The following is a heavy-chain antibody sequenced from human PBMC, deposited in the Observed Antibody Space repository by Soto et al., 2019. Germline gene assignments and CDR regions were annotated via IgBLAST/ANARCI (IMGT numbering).Heavy chain of an antibody. D-gene: IGHD5-18*01. J-gene: IGHJ4*02. CDR2: ISYDGSNK. V-gene: IGHV3-30-3*01. Sequence: GSLRLSCAASGFTFSSYAMHWVRQAPDKGLEWVAVISYDGSNKYYADSVKGRFTISRDNSKNTLYLQMNSLRAEDTAVYYCASGAMDYWGQGTLVTVSS. CDR1: GFTFSSYA. CDR3: ASGAMDY.